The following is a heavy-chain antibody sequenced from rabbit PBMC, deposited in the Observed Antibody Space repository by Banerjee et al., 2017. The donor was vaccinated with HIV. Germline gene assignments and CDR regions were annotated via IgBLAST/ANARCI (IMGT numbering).Heavy chain of an antibody. J-gene: IGHJ6*02. CDR2: IDASSGNA. CDR3: GRRYPAYSDAACSFNP. D-gene: IGHD7-1*01. CDR1: GFSFSNKSV. Sequence: QEQLEESGGDLVKPEGSLTITCTASGFSFSNKSVMCWVRQAPGKGPEWIACIDASSGNANYSRWGTGRRSTFNTSSTTVIPQMISRPAAATAAYFFGRRYPAYSDAACSFNPWGPGTLVTVS. V-gene: IGHV1S45*01.